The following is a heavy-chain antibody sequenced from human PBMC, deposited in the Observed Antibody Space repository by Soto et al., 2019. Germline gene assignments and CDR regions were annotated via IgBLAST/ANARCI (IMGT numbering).Heavy chain of an antibody. CDR3: ARDGNGYSYGQSDY. CDR2: ISAYNGNT. CDR1: GYTFTIYG. V-gene: IGHV1-18*01. D-gene: IGHD5-18*01. Sequence: GAPAKPSSKASGYTFTIYGSSSARQAPGQGLEWMGWISAYNGNTNYAQKLQGRVTMTTDTSTSTAYMELRSLRSDDTAVYYCARDGNGYSYGQSDYWGQGTLVTVSS. J-gene: IGHJ4*02.